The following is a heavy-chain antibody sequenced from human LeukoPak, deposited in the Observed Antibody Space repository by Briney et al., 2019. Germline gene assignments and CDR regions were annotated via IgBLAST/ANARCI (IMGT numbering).Heavy chain of an antibody. V-gene: IGHV3-9*01. CDR3: VKDKGVEAAAGTWGGFDY. J-gene: IGHJ4*02. CDR1: GFTFADYA. D-gene: IGHD6-13*01. Sequence: GRSLRLSCAASGFTFADYAMHWVRQAPGKGLEWVSGISWNSGSIDYADSVKGRFTISRDNAKTSLYLQMNSLRAEDTALYYCVKDKGVEAAAGTWGGFDYWGQGTLVTVSS. CDR2: ISWNSGSI.